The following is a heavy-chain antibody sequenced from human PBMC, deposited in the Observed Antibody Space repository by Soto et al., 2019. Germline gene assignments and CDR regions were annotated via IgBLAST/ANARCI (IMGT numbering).Heavy chain of an antibody. CDR3: ARAGTVTTYYYYYYGMDV. CDR1: GNSVSSGSDC. Sequence: AETLSLTCTVSGNSVSSGSDCWGWSRQPPGKGLEWIGYIYYSGSTNYNPSLKSRVTISVDTSKNQFSLKLSSVTAADTAVYYCARAGTVTTYYYYYYGMDVWGQGTTVTVSS. CDR2: IYYSGST. D-gene: IGHD4-17*01. V-gene: IGHV4-61*01. J-gene: IGHJ6*02.